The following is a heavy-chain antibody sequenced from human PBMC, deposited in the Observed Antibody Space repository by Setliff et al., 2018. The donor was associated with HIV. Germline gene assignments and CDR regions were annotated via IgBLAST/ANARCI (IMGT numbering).Heavy chain of an antibody. D-gene: IGHD4-17*01. CDR2: INPGGGNT. Sequence: ASVKVSCKASGYTFTNFYMHWVRQAPGQGLEWMGIINPGGGNTSYAQRFQGRVSMTRDTSTSTVYMELSSLRSEDTAVYYCARGQTSKDYGVSFWCQGTMVTVSS. CDR3: ARGQTSKDYGVSF. J-gene: IGHJ3*01. V-gene: IGHV1-46*01. CDR1: GYTFTNFY.